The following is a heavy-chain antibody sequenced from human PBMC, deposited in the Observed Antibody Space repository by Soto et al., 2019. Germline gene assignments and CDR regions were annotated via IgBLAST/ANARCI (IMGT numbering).Heavy chain of an antibody. CDR1: GGSFSGYY. V-gene: IGHV4-34*01. CDR2: INHSGST. Sequence: SETLSLTCAVYGGSFSGYYWSWIRQPPGKGLEWIGEINHSGSTNYNPSLKSRATISVDTSKNQFSLKLSSVTAADTAVYYCARGSRYYFDYWGQGTLVTVSS. CDR3: ARGSRYYFDY. J-gene: IGHJ4*02.